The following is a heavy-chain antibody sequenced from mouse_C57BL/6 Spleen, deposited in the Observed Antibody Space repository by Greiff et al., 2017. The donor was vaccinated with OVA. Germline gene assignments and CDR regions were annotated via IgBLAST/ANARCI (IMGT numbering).Heavy chain of an antibody. CDR1: GFTFSSYA. CDR2: ISDGGSYT. Sequence: EVQLQESGGGLVKPGGSLKLSCAASGFTFSSYAMSWVRQTPEKRLEWVATISDGGSYTSYPDNVKGRFTISRDNAKNNLYLQMSHLKSEDTAMYYCAREDYGSSWYFDVWGTGTTVTVSS. J-gene: IGHJ1*03. D-gene: IGHD1-1*01. V-gene: IGHV5-4*01. CDR3: AREDYGSSWYFDV.